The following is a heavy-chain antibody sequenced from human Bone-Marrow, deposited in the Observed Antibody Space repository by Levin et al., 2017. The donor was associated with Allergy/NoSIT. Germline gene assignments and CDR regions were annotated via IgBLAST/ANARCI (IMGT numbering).Heavy chain of an antibody. Sequence: SETLSLTCSVSGGSIRSGGYYWTWIRQHPGKGLEWIGYIYDSGSIYYNPSLKSRLTISVDTSNNQFSLKLTSVTAADTAVYYCARVGARYCSGGGCYRGYFDYWGQGTLVTASS. V-gene: IGHV4-31*03. J-gene: IGHJ4*02. D-gene: IGHD2-15*01. CDR1: GGSIRSGGYY. CDR2: IYDSGSI. CDR3: ARVGARYCSGGGCYRGYFDY.